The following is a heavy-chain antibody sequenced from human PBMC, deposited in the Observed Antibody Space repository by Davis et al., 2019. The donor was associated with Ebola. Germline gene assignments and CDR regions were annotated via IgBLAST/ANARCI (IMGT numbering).Heavy chain of an antibody. J-gene: IGHJ4*02. V-gene: IGHV3-23*01. Sequence: GESLKISCAASGFIFSNYEMNWVRQAPGKGLEWVSAISGSGGSTYYADSVKGRFTISRDNSKNTLYLQMNSLRAEDTAVYYCATSPEYDNWGQGTLVTVSS. D-gene: IGHD1-14*01. CDR2: ISGSGGST. CDR3: ATSPEYDN. CDR1: GFIFSNYE.